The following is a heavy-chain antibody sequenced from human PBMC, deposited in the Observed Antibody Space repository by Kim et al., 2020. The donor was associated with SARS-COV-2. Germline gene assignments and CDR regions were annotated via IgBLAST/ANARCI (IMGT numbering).Heavy chain of an antibody. CDR3: ARGLVGATRGYFGY. D-gene: IGHD1-26*01. Sequence: SNPSLKSRVTISVDTSKNQFSLKLSSVTAADTAVYYCARGLVGATRGYFGYWGQGTLVTVSS. V-gene: IGHV4-59*09. J-gene: IGHJ4*02.